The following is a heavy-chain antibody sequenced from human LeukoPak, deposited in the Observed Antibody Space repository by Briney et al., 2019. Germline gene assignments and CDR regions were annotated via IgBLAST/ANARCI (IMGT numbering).Heavy chain of an antibody. CDR1: GFTFDDYG. V-gene: IGHV3-20*01. CDR3: ARDRGGGKNAFHI. CDR2: INWNGGST. J-gene: IGHJ3*02. D-gene: IGHD3-10*01. Sequence: GGSLRLSCATSGFTFDDYGMSWVRQGPGKGLEWISGINWNGGSTGYADSVKGRFTISRDNAKNSLYLQMNSLRAEDTALYHCARDRGGGKNAFHIWGQGTMVTVSS.